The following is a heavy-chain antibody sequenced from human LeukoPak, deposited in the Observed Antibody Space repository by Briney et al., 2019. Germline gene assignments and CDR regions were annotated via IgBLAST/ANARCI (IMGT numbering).Heavy chain of an antibody. CDR3: ARDDSGAGGTPVLAY. D-gene: IGHD6-13*01. Sequence: GGSLRLSCAASGFTFSTYEMNRVRQAPGKGLEWVSYISSSGSTIYYTDSVKGRFTISRDNAKNSLYLQMNSLRAEDTAVYYCARDDSGAGGTPVLAYWGQGTLVTVSS. J-gene: IGHJ4*02. V-gene: IGHV3-48*03. CDR1: GFTFSTYE. CDR2: ISSSGSTI.